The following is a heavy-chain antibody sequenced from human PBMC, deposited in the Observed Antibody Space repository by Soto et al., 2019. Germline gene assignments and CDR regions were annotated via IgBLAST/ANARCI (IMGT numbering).Heavy chain of an antibody. V-gene: IGHV6-1*01. Sequence: SQTLSLTCAISGDSVSSNTASWNWIRQSPSRGLEWLGRTYFRSKWYNDYAVSVKSRIIINPDASNNQFSLQLNSVTPEDTAVYFCAKGDNLGPKTGYAFDPWGQGIMVTVSS. CDR2: TYFRSKWYN. D-gene: IGHD5-12*01. CDR3: AKGDNLGPKTGYAFDP. CDR1: GDSVSSNTAS. J-gene: IGHJ5*02.